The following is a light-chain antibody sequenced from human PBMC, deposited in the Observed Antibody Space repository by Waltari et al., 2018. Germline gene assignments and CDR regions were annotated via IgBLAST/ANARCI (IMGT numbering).Light chain of an antibody. CDR1: LSNIGSNA. Sequence: QSVLTQPPSASGTPGQRVTISCSGSLSNIGSNAVNWYQQLPGTAPKLLIYSNNQRPSGVPARFSGSKSGTSASLAISGLQSEDEADYYCAARDDSLNGWVFGGGTKLTVL. CDR3: AARDDSLNGWV. V-gene: IGLV1-44*01. CDR2: SNN. J-gene: IGLJ3*02.